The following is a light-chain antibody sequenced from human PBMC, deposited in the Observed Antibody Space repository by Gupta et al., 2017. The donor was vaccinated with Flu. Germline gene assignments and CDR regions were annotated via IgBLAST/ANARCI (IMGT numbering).Light chain of an antibody. J-gene: IGKJ5*01. V-gene: IGKV1-12*02. CDR3: QQANSFPFT. CDR1: QDIDTG. CDR2: GAS. Sequence: DIKLTQVPSSVSASVGDRVSITCRASQDIDTGLAWYQQKAGTGPKVLIYGASILQDDVPSRFSGSGSGTEFTLTISGLQPEDFATYYCQQANSFPFTFGQGTRL.